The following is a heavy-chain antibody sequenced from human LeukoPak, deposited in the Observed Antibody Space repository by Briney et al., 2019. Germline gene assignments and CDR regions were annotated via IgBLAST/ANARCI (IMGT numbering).Heavy chain of an antibody. Sequence: PSETLSLTCAVYGGSFSGYYWSWIRQPPGKGLEWIGEINHSGNTNYNPSLKSRVTISVDTSKNQFSLKLSSVTAADTAVYYCARVLSSMTTTDYGGFDYWGQGTLVTVSS. CDR3: ARVLSSMTTTDYGGFDY. CDR2: INHSGNT. V-gene: IGHV4-34*01. J-gene: IGHJ4*02. CDR1: GGSFSGYY. D-gene: IGHD4-23*01.